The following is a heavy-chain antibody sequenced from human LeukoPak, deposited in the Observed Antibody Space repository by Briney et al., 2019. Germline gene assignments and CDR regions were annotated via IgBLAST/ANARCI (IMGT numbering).Heavy chain of an antibody. CDR1: GGPISSYY. Sequence: SETLSLTCTVSGGPISSYYWSWIRQPPGKGLEWIGYIYYSGSTNYNPSLKSRVTISVDTSKNQFSLRLSSVTAADTAVYYCARGGYYGDFYFDYWGQGTLVTVSS. CDR3: ARGGYYGDFYFDY. CDR2: IYYSGST. J-gene: IGHJ4*02. V-gene: IGHV4-59*01. D-gene: IGHD4-17*01.